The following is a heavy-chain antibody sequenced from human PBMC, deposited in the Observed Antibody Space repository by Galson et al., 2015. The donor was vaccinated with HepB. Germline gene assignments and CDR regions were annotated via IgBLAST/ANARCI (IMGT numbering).Heavy chain of an antibody. Sequence: SLRLSCAASGFTFSDYYMSWIRQAPGKGLEWLSYISASTIYTNYADSVKGRFTASRDNAKNSLKLQMNSLRAEDTAGYYCARVADADYGDHTHFDSWGQGTLVTVSS. CDR3: ARVADADYGDHTHFDS. J-gene: IGHJ4*02. V-gene: IGHV3-11*06. CDR2: ISASTIYT. CDR1: GFTFSDYY. D-gene: IGHD4-17*01.